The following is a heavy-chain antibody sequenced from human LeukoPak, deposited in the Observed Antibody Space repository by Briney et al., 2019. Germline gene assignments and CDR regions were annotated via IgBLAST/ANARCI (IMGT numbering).Heavy chain of an antibody. CDR2: ISGDGTRT. V-gene: IGHV3-23*01. CDR1: GFTFSDHY. CDR3: AKWPEGAMDYFDY. Sequence: GGSLRLSCAASGFTFSDHYIDWARQAPVKGLEWVSAISGDGTRTYYADSVKGRFTISRDNSKNTLYLEMSSLRVEDTAIYYCAKWPEGAMDYFDYWGQGTLVTVSS. D-gene: IGHD3-16*01. J-gene: IGHJ4*02.